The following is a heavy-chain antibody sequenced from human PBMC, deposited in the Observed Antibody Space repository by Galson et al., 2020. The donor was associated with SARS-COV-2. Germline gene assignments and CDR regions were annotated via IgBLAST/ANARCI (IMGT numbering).Heavy chain of an antibody. CDR3: ARDLGGGPGDY. CDR1: GFNFRNYG. CDR2: IWFDGSKT. V-gene: IGHV3-33*01. J-gene: IGHJ4*02. D-gene: IGHD3-16*01. Sequence: GESLKISCAASGFNFRNYGMHWVRQTPGKGLEWLAVIWFDGSKTYYADAVRGRFTISRDNSRNTVYLEMNNLEVEDTALYYCARDLGGGPGDYWGQGTLVSVSS.